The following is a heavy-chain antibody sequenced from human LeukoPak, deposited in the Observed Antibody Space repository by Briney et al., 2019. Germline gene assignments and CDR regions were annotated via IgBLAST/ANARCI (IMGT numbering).Heavy chain of an antibody. Sequence: GGSLRLSCAASGFTFSSYGMPWVRQAPGKGLEWVAVISYDGSNKYYADSVKGRFTTSRDNSKNTLYLQMHSLRAEDTAVYYCAKSATRSGSSNFDYWGQGTLVTVSS. V-gene: IGHV3-30*18. D-gene: IGHD1-26*01. J-gene: IGHJ4*02. CDR2: ISYDGSNK. CDR3: AKSATRSGSSNFDY. CDR1: GFTFSSYG.